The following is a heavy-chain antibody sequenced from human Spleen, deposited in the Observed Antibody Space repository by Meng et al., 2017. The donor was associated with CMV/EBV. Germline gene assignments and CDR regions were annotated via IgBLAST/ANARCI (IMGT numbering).Heavy chain of an antibody. CDR2: ISSSSSYI. CDR3: ARDPALLWFGESSYGMDV. J-gene: IGHJ6*02. Sequence: GGSLRLPCAASGFSFSTYNVNWVRQAPGEGLEWVSSISSSSSYISYADSVKGRFTISRDNARNSLYLQMNNLRLEDTAVYYCARDPALLWFGESSYGMDVWGQGTTVTVSS. D-gene: IGHD3-10*01. V-gene: IGHV3-21*01. CDR1: GFSFSTYN.